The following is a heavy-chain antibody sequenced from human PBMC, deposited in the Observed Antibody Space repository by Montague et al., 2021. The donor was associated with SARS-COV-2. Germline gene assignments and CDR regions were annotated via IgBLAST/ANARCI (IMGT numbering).Heavy chain of an antibody. V-gene: IGHV4-59*08. J-gene: IGHJ4*02. Sequence: SETLSLTCTVSGGSISSDYWTWIRQPPGKGLEWIGFVYYRGNTYYNPSLRGGVPISVDTSSNHFSLTLSPVTAADAATYYCARHYEHSHRVDSWGQGTLVTVSS. D-gene: IGHD3-16*01. CDR1: GGSISSDY. CDR2: VYYRGNT. CDR3: ARHYEHSHRVDS.